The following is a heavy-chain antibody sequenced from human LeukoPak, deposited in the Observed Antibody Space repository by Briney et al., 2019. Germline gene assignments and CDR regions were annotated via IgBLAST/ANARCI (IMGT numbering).Heavy chain of an antibody. Sequence: SETLSLTCTVSGGSISSYYWSWIRQPPGKGLEWIGYIYYSGSTNYNPSLKNRVTISVDTSKNQFSLKLSSVTAADTAVYYCARGSSLIAAAGIIDYWGQGTLVTVSS. V-gene: IGHV4-59*01. CDR1: GGSISSYY. J-gene: IGHJ4*02. CDR3: ARGSSLIAAAGIIDY. D-gene: IGHD6-13*01. CDR2: IYYSGST.